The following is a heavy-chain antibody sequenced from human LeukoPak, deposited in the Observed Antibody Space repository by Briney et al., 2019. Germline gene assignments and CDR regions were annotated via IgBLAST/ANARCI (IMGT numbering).Heavy chain of an antibody. V-gene: IGHV4-59*08. CDR2: IYYSGST. J-gene: IGHJ4*02. CDR1: GGSISSYY. CDR3: ATVVVPAAAFDY. D-gene: IGHD2-2*01. Sequence: SETLSLTCTVSGGSISSYYWSWIRQPPGKGLEWIGYIYYSGSTNYNPSLKSRVTISVDTSKNQFSLKLGSVTAADTAVYYCATVVVPAAAFDYWGQGTLVTVSS.